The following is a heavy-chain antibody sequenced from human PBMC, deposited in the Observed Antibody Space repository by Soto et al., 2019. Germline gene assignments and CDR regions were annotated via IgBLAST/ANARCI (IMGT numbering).Heavy chain of an antibody. V-gene: IGHV3-23*01. CDR1: GFTFSLYA. Sequence: PGGSLRLSCAGSGFTFSLYAMTWVRQAPGKGLEWVSSIPNSGGRTPLADSVKGRFTISRDNSKNTLYLQMNSLRDEDTAVYYCASRGRYYGMDVWGQGTTVTVSS. D-gene: IGHD3-10*01. CDR3: ASRGRYYGMDV. CDR2: IPNSGGRT. J-gene: IGHJ6*02.